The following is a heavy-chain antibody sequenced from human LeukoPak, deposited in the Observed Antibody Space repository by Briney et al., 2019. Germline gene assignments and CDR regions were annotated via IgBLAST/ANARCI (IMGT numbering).Heavy chain of an antibody. V-gene: IGHV4-34*01. CDR1: GGSFSGYY. CDR2: IDHSGST. Sequence: SETLSLTCAVYGGSFSGYYWSWIRQPPGKGPEWIGEIDHSGSTNYNPSLKSRVTISVDTSKNQFSLKLSSVTAADTAVYYCARTPLTGTTKGYFDYWGQGTLVTVSS. CDR3: ARTPLTGTTKGYFDY. J-gene: IGHJ4*02. D-gene: IGHD1-7*01.